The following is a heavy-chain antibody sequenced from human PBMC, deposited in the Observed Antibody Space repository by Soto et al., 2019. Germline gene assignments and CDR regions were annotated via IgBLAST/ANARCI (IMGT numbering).Heavy chain of an antibody. D-gene: IGHD3-22*01. CDR1: GYTFTSYY. CDR3: ARDSSGYYFDY. Sequence: ASVKVSCKASGYTFTSYYMHWVRQAPGQGLEWMGIINPSGGSTSYAQKFQGRVTMTRDASTSTVYMELSSLRSEDTAVYYCARDSSGYYFDYWGQGTLVTVSS. V-gene: IGHV1-46*01. CDR2: INPSGGST. J-gene: IGHJ4*02.